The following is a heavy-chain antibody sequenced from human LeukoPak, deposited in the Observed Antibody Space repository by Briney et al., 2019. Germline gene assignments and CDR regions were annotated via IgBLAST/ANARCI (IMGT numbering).Heavy chain of an antibody. CDR1: GFTFSSYA. CDR2: ISYDGSNK. Sequence: PGRSLRLFCAASGFTFSSYAMHWVRQAPGKGLEWVAVISYDGSNKYYADSVKGRFTISRDNSKNTLYLQMNSLRAEDTAVYYCARDVRIGAAIENYFDYWGQGALVTVSS. J-gene: IGHJ4*02. CDR3: ARDVRIGAAIENYFDY. V-gene: IGHV3-30*04. D-gene: IGHD2-2*02.